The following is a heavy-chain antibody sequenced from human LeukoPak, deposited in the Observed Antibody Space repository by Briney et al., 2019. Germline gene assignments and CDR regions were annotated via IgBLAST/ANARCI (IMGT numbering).Heavy chain of an antibody. V-gene: IGHV3-64D*06. J-gene: IGHJ4*02. D-gene: IGHD6-19*01. CDR1: GFTFSGYT. CDR2: ISSNGYST. CDR3: VNQISGWVY. Sequence: GGSLRLSCSASGFTFSGYTMHWVRQAPGKELDYVSGISSNGYSTFYADSVKGRFTISRDNSKNTLYLQMSSLRPEDTAVYYCVNQISGWVYWGQGTLVTVSS.